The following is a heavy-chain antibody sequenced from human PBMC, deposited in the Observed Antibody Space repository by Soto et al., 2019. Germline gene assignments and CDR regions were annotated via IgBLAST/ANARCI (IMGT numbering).Heavy chain of an antibody. J-gene: IGHJ4*02. CDR1: GGSISSGGYY. V-gene: IGHV4-31*03. Sequence: PSETLSLTCTVSGGSISSGGYYWSWIRQHPGKGLEWIGYIYYSGSTYYNPSLKSRVTISVDTSKNQFSLKLSSVTAADTAVYYCARTGVVIEGYGYFDYWGQGTLVTVSS. CDR3: ARTGVVIEGYGYFDY. CDR2: IYYSGST. D-gene: IGHD3-3*01.